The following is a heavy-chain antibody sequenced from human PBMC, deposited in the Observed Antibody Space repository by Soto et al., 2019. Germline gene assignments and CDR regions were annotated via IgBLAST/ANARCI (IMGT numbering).Heavy chain of an antibody. V-gene: IGHV4-61*01. J-gene: IGHJ4*02. CDR2: IYYSGTT. Sequence: QVQLQESGPGLLKPSETLSLTCSVSGASVSDKTFYWSWLRQSPGKGLEWIGYIYYSGTTNYNPSLKRRFTISVDTSKNQFSLRLNSVTAADTALYYCARTTAVPNTLRSRYYFDYWGQGMLVTVSS. CDR3: ARTTAVPNTLRSRYYFDY. D-gene: IGHD4-17*01. CDR1: GASVSDKTFY.